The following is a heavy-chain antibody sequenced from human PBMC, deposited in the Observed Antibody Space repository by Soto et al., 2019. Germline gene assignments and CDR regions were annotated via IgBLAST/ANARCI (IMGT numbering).Heavy chain of an antibody. V-gene: IGHV3-23*01. CDR3: AKGGYYSLFDI. J-gene: IGHJ3*02. Sequence: GGSLRLSCAASGFTFGYYWMSWVRQAPGKGLEWVSGISGSGGRTYYADSVKGRVTISRDNSNNTLSLQMHILRVEDTAVYFCAKGGYYSLFDIWGQGTMVTVSS. D-gene: IGHD3-16*01. CDR1: GFTFGYYW. CDR2: ISGSGGRT.